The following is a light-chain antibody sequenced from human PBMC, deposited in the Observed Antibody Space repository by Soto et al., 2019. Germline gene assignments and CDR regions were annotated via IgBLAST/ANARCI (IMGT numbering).Light chain of an antibody. CDR1: SSDVGDYNY. J-gene: IGLJ1*01. Sequence: QSALTQPRSVSGSPGQSVTISCTGTSSDVGDYNYVSWYQQHPGKAPKLMIYDVSKRPSGVPDRLSGSKSGNTASLTISGLQAEDEADYYCCSYAGSYTHYVFGTGTKLTVL. CDR2: DVS. V-gene: IGLV2-11*01. CDR3: CSYAGSYTHYV.